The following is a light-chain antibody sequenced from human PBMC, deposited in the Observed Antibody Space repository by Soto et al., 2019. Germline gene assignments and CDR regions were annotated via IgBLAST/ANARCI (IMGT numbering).Light chain of an antibody. CDR2: DAS. V-gene: IGKV1-33*01. CDR1: HSISSS. J-gene: IGKJ4*01. CDR3: QQHDNLPLT. Sequence: DKQLTHSPSGMCAYVGDSVTITCRASHSISSSLAWYHQKPGKAPKLLIYDASNLETGVPSRFSGSGSGTDFTFTISSLEPEDIATYYCQQHDNLPLTFGGGTKLDIK.